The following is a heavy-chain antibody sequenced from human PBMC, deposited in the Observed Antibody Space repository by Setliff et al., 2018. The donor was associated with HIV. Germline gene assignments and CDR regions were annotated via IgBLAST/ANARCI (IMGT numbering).Heavy chain of an antibody. CDR3: AGAGTGAFDI. CDR1: GGTFSSYA. CDR2: INPSGGST. D-gene: IGHD6-19*01. J-gene: IGHJ3*02. V-gene: IGHV1-46*01. Sequence: ASVKVSCKASGGTFSSYAISWVRQAPGQGLEWMGIINPSGGSTSYAQKFQGRVTMTRDTSTSTVYMELSSLRSEDTAVYYCAGAGTGAFDIWGQGTMVTVSS.